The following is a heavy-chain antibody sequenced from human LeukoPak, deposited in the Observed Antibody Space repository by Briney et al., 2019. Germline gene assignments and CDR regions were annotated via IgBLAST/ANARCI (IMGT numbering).Heavy chain of an antibody. Sequence: PGGSLRLSCAASGFTFSSYAMHWVRQAPGKGLEWVAVISYDGSNKYYADSVKGRFTISRDNSKNTLYLQMNSLRAEDTAVYYCARDLFAAYYDSSGYHPLDPWGQGTLVTVSS. D-gene: IGHD3-22*01. V-gene: IGHV3-30*04. CDR1: GFTFSSYA. CDR2: ISYDGSNK. CDR3: ARDLFAAYYDSSGYHPLDP. J-gene: IGHJ5*02.